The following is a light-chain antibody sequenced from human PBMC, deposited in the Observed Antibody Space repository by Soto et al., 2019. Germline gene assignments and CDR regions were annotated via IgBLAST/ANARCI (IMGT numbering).Light chain of an antibody. V-gene: IGKV4-1*01. CDR1: QSVLYSSNNKNY. CDR2: WAS. Sequence: DIVMTQSPDSLAVSLGDRATINCNSSQSVLYSSNNKNYLAWYQHKPGQPPKLLIYWASTRESGVPDRFSGSGSGTDFTLTISSLQAEDVAVYYCQQYYSTLLTFGGGTKVDI. CDR3: QQYYSTLLT. J-gene: IGKJ4*01.